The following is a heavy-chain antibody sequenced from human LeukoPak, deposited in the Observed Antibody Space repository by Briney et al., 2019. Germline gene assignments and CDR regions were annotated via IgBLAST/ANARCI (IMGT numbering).Heavy chain of an antibody. D-gene: IGHD3-10*01. CDR1: GFTFSDYA. CDR3: ARPYASGSCWNWCDP. Sequence: GGSLRLSCAASGFTFSDYAMSWVRQAPGKGLEWVSAISGSGGNTHYTDSVKGRFTISRDNSKNTLYLQMNSLRAEDTAVYYCARPYASGSCWNWCDPWGQGTLVTVSS. V-gene: IGHV3-23*01. J-gene: IGHJ5*02. CDR2: ISGSGGNT.